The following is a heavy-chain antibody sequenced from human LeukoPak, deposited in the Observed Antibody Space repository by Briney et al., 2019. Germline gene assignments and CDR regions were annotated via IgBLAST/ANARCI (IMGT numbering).Heavy chain of an antibody. CDR2: ISWNSGSI. J-gene: IGHJ4*02. Sequence: LGGSLRLSCAPSGFTFDDYAMHWVRHAPGGGLEWVSCISWNSGSIGYADSVKGRFTISRDNAKNSLYLQMNSLRAEETALYYCAKARYQLLWDYFGYWGQGNLVTVSS. CDR1: GFTFDDYA. CDR3: AKARYQLLWDYFGY. V-gene: IGHV3-9*01. D-gene: IGHD2-2*01.